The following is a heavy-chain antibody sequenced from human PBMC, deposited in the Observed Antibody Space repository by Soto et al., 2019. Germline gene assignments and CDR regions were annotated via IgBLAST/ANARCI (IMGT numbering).Heavy chain of an antibody. CDR3: ARGGPYDSSGYYLDY. J-gene: IGHJ4*02. CDR1: VYTFTSYA. CDR2: INAGNGNT. V-gene: IGHV1-3*01. Sequence: GASVKVSCKPSVYTFTSYAMHCVRQAPGQRLEWMGWINAGNGNTKYSQKFQGRVTITRDTSASTAYMELSSLRSEDTAVYYCARGGPYDSSGYYLDYWGQGTLVTVS. D-gene: IGHD3-22*01.